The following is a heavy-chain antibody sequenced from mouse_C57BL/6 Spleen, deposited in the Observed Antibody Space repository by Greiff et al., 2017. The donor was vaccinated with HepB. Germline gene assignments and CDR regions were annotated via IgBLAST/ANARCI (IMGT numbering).Heavy chain of an antibody. J-gene: IGHJ4*01. Sequence: DVMLVESGGDLVKPGGSLKLSCAASGFTFSSYGMSWVRQTPDKRLEWVATISSGGGYTYYPDSVKGRFTISRDNAKNTRYLQMSSLKSEDTAMYYCSSPYSNLYAMDYWGQGTSVTVSS. D-gene: IGHD2-5*01. V-gene: IGHV5-6*02. CDR3: SSPYSNLYAMDY. CDR2: ISSGGGYT. CDR1: GFTFSSYG.